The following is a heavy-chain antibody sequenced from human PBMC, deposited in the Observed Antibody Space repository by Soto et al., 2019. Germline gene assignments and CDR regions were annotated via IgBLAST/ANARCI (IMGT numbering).Heavy chain of an antibody. Sequence: ASVKVSCKASGGTFSSYAISWVRQAPGQGLEWMGGIIPIFGTANYAQKFQGRVTITADESTSTAYMELSSLRSEDTAVYYCATVTVRQYYYDSSGLWGFDYWGQGTLVTVSS. CDR3: ATVTVRQYYYDSSGLWGFDY. D-gene: IGHD3-22*01. CDR2: IIPIFGTA. J-gene: IGHJ4*02. V-gene: IGHV1-69*13. CDR1: GGTFSSYA.